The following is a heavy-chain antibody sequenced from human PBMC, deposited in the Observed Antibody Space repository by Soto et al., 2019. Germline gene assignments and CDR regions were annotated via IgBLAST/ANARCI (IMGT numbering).Heavy chain of an antibody. D-gene: IGHD4-17*01. CDR1: GFTVSSNY. V-gene: IGHV3-66*01. J-gene: IGHJ4*02. CDR2: IYSGGST. Sequence: QPGGSLRLSCAASGFTVSSNYMSWVRQAPGKGLEWVSVIYSGGSTYYADSVKGRFTISRDNSKNTLYLQMNSLRAEDTAVYYCARDPRPYGGNSPIDYWGQGTLVTVSS. CDR3: ARDPRPYGGNSPIDY.